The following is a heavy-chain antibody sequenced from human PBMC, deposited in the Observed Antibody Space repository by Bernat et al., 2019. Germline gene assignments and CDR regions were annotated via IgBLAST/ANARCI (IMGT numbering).Heavy chain of an antibody. J-gene: IGHJ4*02. V-gene: IGHV3-74*01. Sequence: EVQLVESGGGLVQPGGSLRLSCAASGFTFSSYWMHWVCQSPGKGLDWVPRIKRDGSVTSYAVTVRSRITMSGDNAKNTLYLQRSRLRAEDTAVYYCVRIGYSTSSLGIDYWGQGALVIVSS. CDR3: VRIGYSTSSLGIDY. CDR1: GFTFSSYW. D-gene: IGHD6-6*01. CDR2: IKRDGSVT.